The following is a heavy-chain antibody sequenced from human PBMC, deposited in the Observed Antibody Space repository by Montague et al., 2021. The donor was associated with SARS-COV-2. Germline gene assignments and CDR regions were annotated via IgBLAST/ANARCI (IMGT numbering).Heavy chain of an antibody. V-gene: IGHV3-30*04. Sequence: LSVSFSASGFPFSSYALHWVRQAPGKGLEWVADISHEGSYKYYADSVKGRFTISRDNSKNTLYLDMNSLRAEDTALYYCARDLESTGYFDPYYYHGMDVWGQGTTVTVSS. CDR1: GFPFSSYA. J-gene: IGHJ6*02. D-gene: IGHD3-9*01. CDR2: ISHEGSYK. CDR3: ARDLESTGYFDPYYYHGMDV.